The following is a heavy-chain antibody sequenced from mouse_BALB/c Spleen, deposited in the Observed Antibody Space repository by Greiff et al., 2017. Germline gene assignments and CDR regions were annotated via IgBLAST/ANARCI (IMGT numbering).Heavy chain of an antibody. V-gene: IGHV1S81*02. CDR1: GYTFTSYY. CDR3: TRPPFG. Sequence: VKLMESGAELVKPGASVKLSCKASGYTFTSYYMYWVKQRPGQGLEWIGEINPSNGGTNFNEKFKSKATLTVDKSSSTAYMQLSSLTSEDSAVYYCTRPPFGWGQGTTLTVSS. CDR2: INPSNGGT. J-gene: IGHJ2*01.